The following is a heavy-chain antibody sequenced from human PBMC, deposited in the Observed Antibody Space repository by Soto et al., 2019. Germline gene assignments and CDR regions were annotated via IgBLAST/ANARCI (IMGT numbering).Heavy chain of an antibody. CDR1: GGTFSSYA. D-gene: IGHD4-4*01. CDR3: AREPDFAYRFDP. J-gene: IGHJ5*02. Sequence: QVQLVQSGAEVKKPGSSVKVSCKASGGTFSSYAISWVRQAPGQGLEWMGGLIPIFGTSNYAQKFQGRVTITADKYTSPVYVELRSLRSEDTAVYYCAREPDFAYRFDPWCQGSLVTVSS. V-gene: IGHV1-69*06. CDR2: LIPIFGTS.